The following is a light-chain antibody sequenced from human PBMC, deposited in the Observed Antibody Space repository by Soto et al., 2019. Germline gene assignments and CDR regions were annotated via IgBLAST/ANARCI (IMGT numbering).Light chain of an antibody. J-gene: IGLJ2*01. Sequence: QSALTQPASVSGSPGQSITISCTETSSDVGIYNLVSWYQHHPGKAPKLMIYEGTKRPSGISNRFSGSKSDNTASLTISGLQAEDEADYYCCSYSGSSDVVFGGGTKLTVL. CDR1: SSDVGIYNL. V-gene: IGLV2-23*01. CDR3: CSYSGSSDVV. CDR2: EGT.